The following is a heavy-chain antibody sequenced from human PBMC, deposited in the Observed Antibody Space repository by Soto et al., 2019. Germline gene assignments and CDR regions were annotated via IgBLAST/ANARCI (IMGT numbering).Heavy chain of an antibody. Sequence: QVQLVESGGGVVQPGRSLRLSCAASGFTFSSYAMHWVRQAPGKGLAWVAFISYDGSNKYTADSVKGRFTISRDNSKNTLYLQMDSLRAEDTAVYYCARDVRGTQGPVDFLGQGTMVTVSS. D-gene: IGHD3-16*01. J-gene: IGHJ4*02. CDR3: ARDVRGTQGPVDF. CDR1: GFTFSSYA. V-gene: IGHV3-30-3*01. CDR2: ISYDGSNK.